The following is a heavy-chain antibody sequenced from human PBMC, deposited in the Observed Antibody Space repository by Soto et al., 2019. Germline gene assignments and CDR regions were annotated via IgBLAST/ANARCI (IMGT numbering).Heavy chain of an antibody. CDR1: GYTFTSYA. J-gene: IGHJ1*01. CDR3: ARAAGIAVAGIAYFQH. Sequence: GASVKVSCKASGYTFTSYAMHWVRQAPGQRLEWMGWINAGNGNTKYSQKFQGRVTITRDTSASTAYMELSSLGSEDTAVYYCARAAGIAVAGIAYFQHWGQGTLVTVSS. V-gene: IGHV1-3*01. CDR2: INAGNGNT. D-gene: IGHD6-19*01.